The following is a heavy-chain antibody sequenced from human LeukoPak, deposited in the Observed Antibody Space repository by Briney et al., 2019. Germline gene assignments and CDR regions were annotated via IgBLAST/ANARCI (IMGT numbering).Heavy chain of an antibody. CDR3: ARGDMVRGVTLKFDY. D-gene: IGHD3-10*01. V-gene: IGHV1-8*01. J-gene: IGHJ4*02. CDR1: GYTFTNYD. Sequence: ASVNVSCTASGYTFTNYDINWVRQASGQGLEWMGWMNPNSGTTGYAQKFQGRSTMTWDTSISTAYMQLSSLRSEDTAVYYCARGDMVRGVTLKFDYWGQGTLVTVSS. CDR2: MNPNSGTT.